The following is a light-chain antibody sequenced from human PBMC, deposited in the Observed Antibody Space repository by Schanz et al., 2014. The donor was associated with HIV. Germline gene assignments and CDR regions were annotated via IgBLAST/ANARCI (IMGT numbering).Light chain of an antibody. CDR3: QQRTNWPPWT. J-gene: IGKJ1*01. V-gene: IGKV3D-15*01. Sequence: EIVMTQSPATLSVSPGERATLSCRASQSVNSNLPWYQQKPGQAPRLLIYGASTRATGIPARFSGSGSGTEFTLTISSLQSEDFAVYYCQQRTNWPPWTFGQGTKVEFK. CDR2: GAS. CDR1: QSVNSN.